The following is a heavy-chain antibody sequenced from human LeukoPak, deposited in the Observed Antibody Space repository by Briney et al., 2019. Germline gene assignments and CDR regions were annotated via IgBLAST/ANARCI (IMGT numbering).Heavy chain of an antibody. Sequence: GGSLRLSCAASGFTSSSYAMSWVRQAPGKGLEWVSAISGSGDSTYYADSVRGRFTISRDNSKNTLYLQMSSLRAEDTAGYYCAKNYDYVWGPFEYWGQGSLVTLSS. V-gene: IGHV3-23*01. J-gene: IGHJ4*02. D-gene: IGHD3-16*01. CDR2: ISGSGDST. CDR1: GFTSSSYA. CDR3: AKNYDYVWGPFEY.